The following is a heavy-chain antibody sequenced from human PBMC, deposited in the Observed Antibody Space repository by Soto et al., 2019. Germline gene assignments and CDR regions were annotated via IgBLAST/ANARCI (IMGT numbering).Heavy chain of an antibody. CDR3: ARGQGDNGYDLQIDH. Sequence: ASVKVSCKASGYTFPNYGINWVRQAPGQGLEWMGWISAFNGKTIYAQRFQGKFTMTTDTSATIAYMALRSMESDDTAVYYCARGQGDNGYDLQIDHWGQGTLVTVSS. CDR1: GYTFPNYG. D-gene: IGHD5-12*01. V-gene: IGHV1-18*01. J-gene: IGHJ4*02. CDR2: ISAFNGKT.